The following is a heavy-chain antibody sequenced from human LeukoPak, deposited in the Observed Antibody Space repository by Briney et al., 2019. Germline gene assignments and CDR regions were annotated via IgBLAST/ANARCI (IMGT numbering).Heavy chain of an antibody. D-gene: IGHD2-15*01. V-gene: IGHV3-33*01. J-gene: IGHJ6*02. CDR1: GFTFSSYG. CDR3: ARETEGYCSGGSCYYYYYYYGMDV. Sequence: GRSLRLSCAASGFTFSSYGMHWVRQAPGKGLEWVAVIWYDGSNKYYADSVKGRFTISRDNSKNTLYLQMNSLRAEDTAVYYCARETEGYCSGGSCYYYYYYYGMDVWGQGTTVTVSS. CDR2: IWYDGSNK.